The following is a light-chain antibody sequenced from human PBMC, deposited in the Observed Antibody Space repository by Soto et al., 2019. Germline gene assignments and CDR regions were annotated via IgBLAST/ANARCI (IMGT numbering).Light chain of an antibody. CDR2: GPS. Sequence: EIVMTQSPATLSVSPGERATLSCRASQSVSSNLAWYQQKPGQAPRLLIYGPSTRATGIPARFSGSGSGTEFTLTISSLQSEDSAVYYCQHFNSFPGTFGQGTKVQIK. CDR3: QHFNSFPGT. CDR1: QSVSSN. J-gene: IGKJ1*01. V-gene: IGKV3-15*01.